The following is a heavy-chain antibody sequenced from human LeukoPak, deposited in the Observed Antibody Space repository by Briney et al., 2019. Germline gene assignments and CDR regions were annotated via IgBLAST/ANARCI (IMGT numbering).Heavy chain of an antibody. CDR1: GFTFSSYW. Sequence: PGGSLRLSCAASGFTFSSYWMHWVRQAPGKGLVWVSRINSDGSSTSYADSVKGRFTISRDNSKNTLYLQMNNLRAEDAAIYYCAKAYAFVGANYFDYWGQGTLVTVSS. CDR2: INSDGSST. CDR3: AKAYAFVGANYFDY. J-gene: IGHJ4*02. V-gene: IGHV3-74*01. D-gene: IGHD1-26*01.